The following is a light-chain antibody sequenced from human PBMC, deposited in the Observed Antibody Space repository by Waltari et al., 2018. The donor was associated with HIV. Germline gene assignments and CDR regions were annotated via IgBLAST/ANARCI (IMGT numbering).Light chain of an antibody. J-gene: IGKJ4*01. Sequence: DIVMTQSPDSLAVSLGERAIINCKSSQSVLYSSNNKNYLAWYQQKPGQPPKLLIYWASTRESGVPDRFSGSGSGTDFTLTISSLQAEDVAVYYCQQYYSIPALTFGGGTKVEIK. V-gene: IGKV4-1*01. CDR3: QQYYSIPALT. CDR2: WAS. CDR1: QSVLYSSNNKNY.